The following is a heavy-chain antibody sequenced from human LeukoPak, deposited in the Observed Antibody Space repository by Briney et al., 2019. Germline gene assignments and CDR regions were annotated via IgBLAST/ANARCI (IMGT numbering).Heavy chain of an antibody. V-gene: IGHV3-23*01. CDR2: ISGSGDST. CDR3: AREASYGSIFDY. D-gene: IGHD5-18*01. J-gene: IGHJ4*02. CDR1: GFTFSSYA. Sequence: GGSLRLSCAASGFTFSSYAMTWVRQAPGKGLEWVSAISGSGDSTYYADSVKGRFTISRDNSKNTLYLQMNSLRAEDTAVYYCAREASYGSIFDYWGQGTLVTVSS.